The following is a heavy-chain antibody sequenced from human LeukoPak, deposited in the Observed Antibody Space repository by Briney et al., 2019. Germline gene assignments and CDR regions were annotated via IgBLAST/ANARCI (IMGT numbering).Heavy chain of an antibody. J-gene: IGHJ4*02. D-gene: IGHD5-24*01. CDR3: ARDRYGDGFAHLDY. Sequence: ASVKVSCKASGYTFTSYAIHWVRQAPGQGLEWMGWITPSGGTNYPQKFQGRVAITWDTSITTAYMDLSRLTSDDTAVDYCARDRYGDGFAHLDYWGQGALVTVSS. CDR1: GYTFTSYA. CDR2: ITPSGGT. V-gene: IGHV1-2*02.